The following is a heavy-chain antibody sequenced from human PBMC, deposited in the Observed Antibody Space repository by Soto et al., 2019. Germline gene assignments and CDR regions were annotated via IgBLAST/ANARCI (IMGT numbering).Heavy chain of an antibody. CDR2: INPSGGST. CDR1: GYTFTSYY. D-gene: IGHD3-3*01. V-gene: IGHV1-46*01. Sequence: QVQLVQSGAEVKKPGASVKVSCKASGYTFTSYYMHWVRQAPGQGLEWMGIINPSGGSTSYAQKFQGRVTMTRDTSTSTVYMELSSLRSEDTAVYYCARIWSGYYRVYGYFDYWGQGTLVTVSS. J-gene: IGHJ4*02. CDR3: ARIWSGYYRVYGYFDY.